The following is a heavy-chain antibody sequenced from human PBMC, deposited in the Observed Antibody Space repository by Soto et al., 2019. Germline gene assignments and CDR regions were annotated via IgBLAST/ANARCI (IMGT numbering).Heavy chain of an antibody. Sequence: EAQLLESGGDLVQPGGSLRLSCATSGFTFSNYAMSWVRQAPGKGLEWVSTISGSGVTTYYADSVQGRFTISRDNSKNTLYLQMNSRRAEDTAVYYCAKKKGTTVTSFDYWGQGTLVTVSS. CDR1: GFTFSNYA. V-gene: IGHV3-23*01. CDR2: ISGSGVTT. D-gene: IGHD4-17*01. J-gene: IGHJ4*02. CDR3: AKKKGTTVTSFDY.